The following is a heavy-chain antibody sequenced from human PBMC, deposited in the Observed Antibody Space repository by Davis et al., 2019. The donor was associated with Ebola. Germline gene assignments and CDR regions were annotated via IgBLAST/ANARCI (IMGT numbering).Heavy chain of an antibody. Sequence: ASVKVSCKASGYTFTSYYMHWVRQAPGQGLEWMGWISAYNGNTNYAQKLQGRVTMTTDTSTSTAYMELRSLRSDDTAVYYCARDHLDYDFWSGSYYYGMDVWGQGTTVTVSS. J-gene: IGHJ6*02. CDR3: ARDHLDYDFWSGSYYYGMDV. D-gene: IGHD3-3*01. V-gene: IGHV1-18*04. CDR2: ISAYNGNT. CDR1: GYTFTSYY.